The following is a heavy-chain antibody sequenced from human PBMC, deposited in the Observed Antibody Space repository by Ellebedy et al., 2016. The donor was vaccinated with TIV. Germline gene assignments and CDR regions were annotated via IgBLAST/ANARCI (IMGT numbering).Heavy chain of an antibody. D-gene: IGHD3-22*01. CDR3: ARDKLETSTGYYYNWLDP. Sequence: ASVKVSCKASGFSFTAYYFHWLRQAPGQGPEWLGWISAQSGGTHYAPKFRGRVTMTRDTSISTAYIELSTLTADDTAVYFCARDKLETSTGYYYNWLDPWGQGTLVTVSS. J-gene: IGHJ5*02. V-gene: IGHV1-2*02. CDR2: ISAQSGGT. CDR1: GFSFTAYY.